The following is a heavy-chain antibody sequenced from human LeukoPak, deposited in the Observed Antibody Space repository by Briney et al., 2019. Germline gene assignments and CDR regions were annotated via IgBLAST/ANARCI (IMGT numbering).Heavy chain of an antibody. Sequence: SETLSLSCTVSGGSIRSYYWSWIRQPPGKGLECIGYIYYIGSANYNPSLKSRVTISLDTSKSQFSLKLTSVTPADTAVYYCARGGIVGSRTNWFDPWGQGILVTVSS. D-gene: IGHD1-26*01. J-gene: IGHJ5*02. V-gene: IGHV4-59*01. CDR1: GGSIRSYY. CDR2: IYYIGSA. CDR3: ARGGIVGSRTNWFDP.